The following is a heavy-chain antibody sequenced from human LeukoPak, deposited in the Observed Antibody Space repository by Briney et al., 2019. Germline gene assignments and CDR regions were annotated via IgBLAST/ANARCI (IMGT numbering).Heavy chain of an antibody. CDR3: AREITGTRGVDY. V-gene: IGHV4-4*07. CDR1: GDSFSSYF. J-gene: IGHJ4*02. Sequence: PSETLSLTCTVSGDSFSSYFWSWIRQPAGKGLEWIGRMYTSGITNSNPSLKSRVTMSVDTSKNQFSLNLTSVTAAATAVYYCAREITGTRGVDYWGQGILVTVSS. CDR2: MYTSGIT. D-gene: IGHD1-7*01.